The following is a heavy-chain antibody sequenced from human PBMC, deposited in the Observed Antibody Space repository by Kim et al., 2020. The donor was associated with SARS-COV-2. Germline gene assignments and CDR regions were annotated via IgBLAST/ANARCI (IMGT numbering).Heavy chain of an antibody. J-gene: IGHJ4*02. CDR1: GYGFTSNY. D-gene: IGHD1-1*01. V-gene: IGHV1-46*01. Sequence: ASVKVSCKTSGYGFTSNYLHWVRLAPGQGLEWMGMVYPNDGTTTYAQKFQGRVTMTSDTPTRTGYTELSSLTSEDTAVYYCARDLEGFDYWGQGTLVTVS. CDR2: VYPNDGTT. CDR3: ARDLEGFDY.